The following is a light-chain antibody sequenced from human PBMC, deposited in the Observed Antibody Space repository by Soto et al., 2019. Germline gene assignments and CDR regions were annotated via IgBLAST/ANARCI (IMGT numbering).Light chain of an antibody. J-gene: IGKJ2*01. CDR1: QSVRSNY. Sequence: ETVLTQSPGTVSLYPGERATLSCTTSQSVRSNYLAWYQQKPGQAPRLVVYGVFNRATGIPDRFSGSGSGTDFTLTISVLEPEDSAVYYCQLYDGSPRTFGQGTKLEI. CDR2: GVF. CDR3: QLYDGSPRT. V-gene: IGKV3-20*01.